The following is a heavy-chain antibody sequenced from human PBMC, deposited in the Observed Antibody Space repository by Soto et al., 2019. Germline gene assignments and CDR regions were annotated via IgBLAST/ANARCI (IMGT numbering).Heavy chain of an antibody. Sequence: QVQLQESGPGLVKPSGTLSLTCAVSGGFISSSNWWSWVRQPPGNGLEWIGEVYHSGITNYNPSLKSRVTISVDKSTNQFSLELTSVTAADTAVYYCAGNSGTYSFDYWGQGALVTVSS. CDR3: AGNSGTYSFDY. V-gene: IGHV4-4*02. D-gene: IGHD1-26*01. J-gene: IGHJ4*02. CDR1: GGFISSSNW. CDR2: VYHSGIT.